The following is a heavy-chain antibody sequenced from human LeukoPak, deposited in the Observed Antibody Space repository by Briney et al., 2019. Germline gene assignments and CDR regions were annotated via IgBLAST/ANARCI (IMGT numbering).Heavy chain of an antibody. Sequence: GGSLRLSCAASGFTFSSYAMSWVRQAPGKGLEWVSAMSGSGGSTYYADSVKGRFTISRDNSKNTLYLQMSTLRAEDTAVYYCAKATAPHLGYAFDIWGQGTMVIVFS. CDR3: AKATAPHLGYAFDI. D-gene: IGHD7-27*01. CDR1: GFTFSSYA. V-gene: IGHV3-23*01. J-gene: IGHJ3*02. CDR2: MSGSGGST.